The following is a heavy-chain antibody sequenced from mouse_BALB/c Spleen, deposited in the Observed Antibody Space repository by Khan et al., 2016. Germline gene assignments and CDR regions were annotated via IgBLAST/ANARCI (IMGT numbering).Heavy chain of an antibody. D-gene: IGHD1-1*01. Sequence: QIQLVQSGPELKKPGKTVKISCKASGYTFTNYGMNWVKQAPGKGLKWMGWINTYSGESTYADDFKGRFDLSLETSANTASLQINNLKNEDTDKYFLARYRYYYGSNSYSYVWCAVTTVTVSS. CDR3: ARYRYYYGSNSYSYV. V-gene: IGHV9-3-1*01. CDR2: INTYSGES. J-gene: IGHJ1*01. CDR1: GYTFTNYG.